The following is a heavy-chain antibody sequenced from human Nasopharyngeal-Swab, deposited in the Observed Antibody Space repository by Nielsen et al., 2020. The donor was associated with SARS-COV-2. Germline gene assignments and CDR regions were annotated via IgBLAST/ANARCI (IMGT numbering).Heavy chain of an antibody. CDR2: INSDGSST. V-gene: IGHV3-74*01. J-gene: IGHJ4*02. CDR1: GFTFSSYW. CDR3: AGWSSSWSLVT. D-gene: IGHD6-13*01. Sequence: GGSLRLSCAASGFTFSSYWMHWVRQAPGKGLVWVSRINSDGSSTSYADSVKGRFTISRDNAKNTLYLQMNSLRAEDTAVYYCAGWSSSWSLVTWGQGTLVTVSS.